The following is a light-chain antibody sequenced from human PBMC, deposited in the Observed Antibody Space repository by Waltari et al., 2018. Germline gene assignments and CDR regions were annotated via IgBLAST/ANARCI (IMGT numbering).Light chain of an antibody. Sequence: QSALTQPASVSGSPGQSITISCTGTTSAVVGYNYVSCYQQHPGKAPKLIIFDVDKRPSGVSNRFSGSKSGNTASLTVSGLQAEDEADYYCCSYAFSSNWVFGGGTKLTVL. CDR3: CSYAFSSNWV. CDR2: DVD. CDR1: TSAVVGYNY. J-gene: IGLJ3*02. V-gene: IGLV2-14*01.